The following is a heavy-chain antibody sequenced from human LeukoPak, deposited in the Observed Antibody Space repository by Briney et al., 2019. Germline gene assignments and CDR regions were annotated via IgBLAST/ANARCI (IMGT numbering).Heavy chain of an antibody. V-gene: IGHV3-53*01. J-gene: IGHJ6*02. D-gene: IGHD1-1*01. CDR1: GLTVSSNY. CDR3: AREVRNDANYFGMDV. CDR2: LHSGGRT. Sequence: GESLRLSCAASGLTVSSNYMSWVRQAPGKGLQWVSVLHSGGRTFYADSVKGRFTLSRDNSENTLYLQMNSLRAEDTAVYYCAREVRNDANYFGMDVWGRGTTVTVSS.